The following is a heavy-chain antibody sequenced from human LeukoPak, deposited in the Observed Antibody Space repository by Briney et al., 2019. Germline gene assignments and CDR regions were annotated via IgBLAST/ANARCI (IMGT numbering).Heavy chain of an antibody. D-gene: IGHD3-22*01. J-gene: IGHJ4*02. CDR2: IYYSGST. CDR3: ARPNYYDSSGYFN. CDR1: GGSISSSSYY. V-gene: IGHV4-39*01. Sequence: SETLSLTCTVSGGSISSSSYYWGWIRQPPGTGLERIGSIYYSGSTYYNPSLKSRITISVDTSKNQFSLELTSVTAADTAVYYCARPNYYDSSGYFNWGQGTLVTVSS.